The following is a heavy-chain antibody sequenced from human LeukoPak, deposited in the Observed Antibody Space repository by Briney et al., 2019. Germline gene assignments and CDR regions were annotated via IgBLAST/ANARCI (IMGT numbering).Heavy chain of an antibody. CDR3: AKDAEYSSSWYGVYYYYMDV. J-gene: IGHJ6*03. Sequence: PGGSLRLSCAASGFTFSSYGMHWVRQAPGKGLEWVAFIRYDGSNKYYADSVKGRFTISRDNSKSTLYLQMNSLRAEDTAVYYCAKDAEYSSSWYGVYYYYMDVWGKGTTVTISS. CDR2: IRYDGSNK. CDR1: GFTFSSYG. V-gene: IGHV3-30*02. D-gene: IGHD6-13*01.